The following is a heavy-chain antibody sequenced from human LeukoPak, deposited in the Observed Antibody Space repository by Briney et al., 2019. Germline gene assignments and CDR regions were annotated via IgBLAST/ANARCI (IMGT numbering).Heavy chain of an antibody. V-gene: IGHV3-30*04. Sequence: PGGSLRLSCAASGFTFSSYAMHWVRQAPGKGLEWVAVISYDGSNKYYADSVKGRFTISRDNSKNTLYLQMNSMRAEDTAVYYCARDSVPAAYYYYYYYMDVLGKGTTVTVSS. CDR1: GFTFSSYA. CDR3: ARDSVPAAYYYYYYYMDV. J-gene: IGHJ6*03. D-gene: IGHD2-2*01. CDR2: ISYDGSNK.